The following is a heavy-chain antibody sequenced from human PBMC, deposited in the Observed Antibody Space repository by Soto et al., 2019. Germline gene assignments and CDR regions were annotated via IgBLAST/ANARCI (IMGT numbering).Heavy chain of an antibody. CDR3: AKDRRITGTTPGMGL. J-gene: IGHJ6*02. D-gene: IGHD1-7*01. V-gene: IGHV3-30*18. CDR2: ISYDGSNK. CDR1: GFTFSSYG. Sequence: QVQLVESGGGVVQPGRSLRLSCAASGFTFSSYGMHWVRQAPGKGLEWVAVISYDGSNKYYADSVKGRFTISRDNSKNTLYLQMKSLRAEDTAVYYCAKDRRITGTTPGMGLWGQGTTVTVSS.